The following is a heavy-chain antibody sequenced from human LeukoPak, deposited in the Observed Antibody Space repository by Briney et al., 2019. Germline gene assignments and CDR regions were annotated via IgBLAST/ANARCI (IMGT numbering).Heavy chain of an antibody. J-gene: IGHJ5*02. CDR1: GGSFSGYY. Sequence: PSETLSLTCAVYGGSFSGYYWSWIRQPPGKGLEWIGEINHSGSTNYNPSLKSRVTISVDTSKNQFSLKLSSVTAADTAVYYCARGYATTSYNWFDPWGQGTLVTVSS. V-gene: IGHV4-34*01. D-gene: IGHD1-7*01. CDR2: INHSGST. CDR3: ARGYATTSYNWFDP.